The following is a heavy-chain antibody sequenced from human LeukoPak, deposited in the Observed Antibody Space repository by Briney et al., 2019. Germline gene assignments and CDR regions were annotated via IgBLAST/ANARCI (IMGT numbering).Heavy chain of an antibody. CDR1: GYTFTGYY. CDR3: ARDQRQLGYYYYYMDV. CDR2: INPNSGGT. J-gene: IGHJ6*03. Sequence: ASVKVSCKASGYTFTGYYMHWVLQAPGRGLEWMGWINPNSGGTNYAQKFQGRVTMTRDTSISTAYMELSRLRSDDTAVYYCARDQRQLGYYYYYMDVWGKGTTVTVSS. V-gene: IGHV1-2*02. D-gene: IGHD6-6*01.